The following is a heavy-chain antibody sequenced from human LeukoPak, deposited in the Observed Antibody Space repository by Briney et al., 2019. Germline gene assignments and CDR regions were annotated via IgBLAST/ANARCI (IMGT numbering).Heavy chain of an antibody. J-gene: IGHJ4*02. Sequence: GGSLRLSCEASGFTFKTYSMNWVRQAPGKGLQWVSYIESYSRIIHYADSVKGRFTISRDDAKNSLFLQMNSLRAEDTAIYYCARQGPNGDLDFWGQGTLVTVSS. CDR1: GFTFKTYS. D-gene: IGHD4-17*01. V-gene: IGHV3-48*01. CDR3: ARQGPNGDLDF. CDR2: IESYSRII.